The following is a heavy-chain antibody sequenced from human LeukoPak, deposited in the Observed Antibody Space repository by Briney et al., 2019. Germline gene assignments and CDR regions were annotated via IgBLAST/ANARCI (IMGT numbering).Heavy chain of an antibody. CDR2: INQGGSEK. J-gene: IGHJ4*02. V-gene: IGHV3-7*01. D-gene: IGHD5-24*01. CDR3: ATKDGYSFDY. Sequence: GGSLRLSCVPSGFTFSSYWMHWVRQAPGKGLEWVANINQGGSEKYYVDSVKGRFTISRDNAKNSLFLQMNSLRAEDTAVYYCATKDGYSFDYWGQGTLVTVSS. CDR1: GFTFSSYW.